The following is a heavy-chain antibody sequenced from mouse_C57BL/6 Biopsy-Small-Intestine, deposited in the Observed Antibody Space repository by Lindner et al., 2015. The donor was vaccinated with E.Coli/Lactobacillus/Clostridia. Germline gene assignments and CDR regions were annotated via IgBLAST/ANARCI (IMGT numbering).Heavy chain of an antibody. Sequence: VQLQESGGGLVKPGGSLKLSCAVSGFTFSDYGMHWVRQAPEKGLEWVAYISSGSSTIYYADTVKGRFTISRDNAKNTLFLQMTSLRSEDTAMYYCARGGGYYPFAYWGQGTLVTVSA. CDR2: ISSGSSTI. J-gene: IGHJ3*01. CDR1: GFTFSDYG. CDR3: ARGGGYYPFAY. D-gene: IGHD2-3*01. V-gene: IGHV5-17*01.